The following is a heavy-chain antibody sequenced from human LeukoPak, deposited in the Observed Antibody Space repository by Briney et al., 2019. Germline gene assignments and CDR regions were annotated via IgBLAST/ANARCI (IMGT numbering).Heavy chain of an antibody. J-gene: IGHJ4*02. D-gene: IGHD1-1*01. CDR1: GGTFSNYA. CDR3: ARNWNDERYFDY. V-gene: IGHV1-69*05. CDR2: IIPIFGTA. Sequence: GASVKVSCKASGGTFSNYAISWVRQAPGQGLEWMGRIIPIFGTANYAQKFQGRVTITTDESTSTAYMELSSLRSEDTAVYYCARNWNDERYFDYWGQGTLVTVSS.